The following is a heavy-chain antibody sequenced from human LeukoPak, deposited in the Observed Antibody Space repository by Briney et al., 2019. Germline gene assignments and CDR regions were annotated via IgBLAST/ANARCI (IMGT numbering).Heavy chain of an antibody. CDR2: LSTYNGNT. CDR3: AREGPRVSAFDI. Sequence: ASVKVSCKTSGYTFTDSYIHWVRQAPGQGLEWMGWLSTYNGNTHYAQNLQGRVTMTTDTSTSTAYMELRSLRSDDTAVYYCAREGPRVSAFDIWGQGTMVTVSS. V-gene: IGHV1-18*04. CDR1: GYTFTDSY. J-gene: IGHJ3*02.